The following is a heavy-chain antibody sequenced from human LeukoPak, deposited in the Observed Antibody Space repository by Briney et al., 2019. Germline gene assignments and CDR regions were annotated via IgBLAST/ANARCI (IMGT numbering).Heavy chain of an antibody. Sequence: GGSLRLSCAASGFTFSTYEMNWVRLAPGKGLEWVSYISSTGSNIYYADSVKGRFTISRDNAKNSLYLLMNSLRTEDTAVYYCAATYYYDGSGDYWGQGTLVSVSS. CDR2: ISSTGSNI. CDR1: GFTFSTYE. V-gene: IGHV3-48*03. CDR3: AATYYYDGSGDY. J-gene: IGHJ4*02. D-gene: IGHD3-22*01.